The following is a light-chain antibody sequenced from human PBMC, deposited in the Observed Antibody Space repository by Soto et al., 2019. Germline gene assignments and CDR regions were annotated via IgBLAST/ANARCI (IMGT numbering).Light chain of an antibody. CDR1: SSNIGTNA. V-gene: IGLV1-36*01. CDR2: YND. J-gene: IGLJ1*01. Sequence: QSVLTQPPSVSEAPRQRVTISCSGSSSNIGTNAVNWYQQLPGTTPKLLIYYNDLRPSGVSDRFSGSKSGTSASLAISGLQSDDEADYYCASWDDSLSGYVFGTGTKLTVL. CDR3: ASWDDSLSGYV.